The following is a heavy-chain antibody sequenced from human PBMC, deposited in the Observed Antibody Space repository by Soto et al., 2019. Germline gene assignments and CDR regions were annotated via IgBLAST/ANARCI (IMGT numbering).Heavy chain of an antibody. CDR2: IYWDDDK. CDR1: GFSLSTSGVG. D-gene: IGHD2-15*01. Sequence: SGPTLVNPTQTLTLTCTFSGFSLSTSGVGVGWIRQPPGKALEWLALIYWDDDKRYSPSLKSRLTITKNTSKNQVVLTMTNMDAVDAATVYYSARESNYCCGGYCNYPVDSWGQGTLVTVSS. J-gene: IGHJ4*02. V-gene: IGHV2-5*02. CDR3: ARESNYCCGGYCNYPVDS.